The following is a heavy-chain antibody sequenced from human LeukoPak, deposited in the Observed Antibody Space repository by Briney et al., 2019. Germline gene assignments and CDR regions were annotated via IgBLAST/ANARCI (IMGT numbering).Heavy chain of an antibody. CDR3: ARDRSYYYGSGSDVVDNIPSLYV. J-gene: IGHJ6*02. D-gene: IGHD3-10*01. CDR1: GGTFSSYA. V-gene: IGHV1-69*13. CDR2: IIPIFGTA. Sequence: ASVKVSCKASGGTFSSYAISWVRQAPGQGLEWMGGIIPIFGTANYAQKFQGRVTITADVSTSTAYMELSSLRSEDTAVYYCARDRSYYYGSGSDVVDNIPSLYVWGQGTTVTVSS.